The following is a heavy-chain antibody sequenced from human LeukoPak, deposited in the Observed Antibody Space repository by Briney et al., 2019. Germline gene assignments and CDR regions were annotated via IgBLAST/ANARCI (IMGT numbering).Heavy chain of an antibody. CDR1: GFTFSSYS. J-gene: IGHJ4*02. V-gene: IGHV3-21*04. Sequence: GGSLRLSCAASGFTFSSYSMNWVRQAPGKGLEWVSSISSSSSYIYYADSVKGRFTISRDNAKNSLYLQMNSLRAEDTALYYCAKDGYSYGKSFDYWGQGTLVTVSS. D-gene: IGHD5-18*01. CDR3: AKDGYSYGKSFDY. CDR2: ISSSSSYI.